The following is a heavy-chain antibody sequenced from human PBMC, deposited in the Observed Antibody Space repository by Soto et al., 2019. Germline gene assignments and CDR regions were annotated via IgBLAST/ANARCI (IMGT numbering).Heavy chain of an antibody. D-gene: IGHD4-17*01. V-gene: IGHV4-59*01. J-gene: IGHJ4*02. CDR2: IYYSGST. Sequence: PSETLSLTCTVSGGSISRYYWSWIRQPPGKGLEWIGYIYYSGSTNYNPSLKSRVTISVDTSKNQFSLKLSSVTAADTAVYYCARDLVADYGGNGFDYWGQGTLVTVSS. CDR1: GGSISRYY. CDR3: ARDLVADYGGNGFDY.